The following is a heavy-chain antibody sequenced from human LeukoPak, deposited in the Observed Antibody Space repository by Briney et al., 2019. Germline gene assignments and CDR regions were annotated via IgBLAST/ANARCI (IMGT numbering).Heavy chain of an antibody. V-gene: IGHV4-30-2*01. J-gene: IGHJ5*02. CDR2: IYHSGST. Sequence: PSETLSLTCAVSGGSISSGGYSWSWIRQPPGKGLEWIGYIYHSGSTYYNPSLKSRVTISVDRSKNQFSLKLSSVTAADTAVYYCASNLSGSYYNWFDPWGQGTLVTVSS. CDR1: GGSISSGGYS. D-gene: IGHD1-26*01. CDR3: ASNLSGSYYNWFDP.